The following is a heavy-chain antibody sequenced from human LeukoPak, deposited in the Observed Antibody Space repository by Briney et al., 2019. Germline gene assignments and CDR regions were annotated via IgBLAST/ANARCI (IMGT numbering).Heavy chain of an antibody. CDR3: ARDTPTRGLTLWGAFDY. J-gene: IGHJ4*02. CDR1: GFTFSSYA. Sequence: GGSLRLSCAASGFTFSSYAMHWVRQAPGKGLEWVAVISYDGSNKYYADSVKGRFTISRDNSKNTLYLQMNSLRAEDTAVYYCARDTPTRGLTLWGAFDYWGQGTLVTVSS. V-gene: IGHV3-30*04. CDR2: ISYDGSNK. D-gene: IGHD3-10*01.